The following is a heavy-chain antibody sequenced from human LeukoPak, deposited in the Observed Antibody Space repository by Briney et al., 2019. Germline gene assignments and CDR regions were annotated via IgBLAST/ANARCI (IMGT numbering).Heavy chain of an antibody. Sequence: GASVKVSCKASGGTFSSYTINWVRQAPGQGLEWMGWISGYNGKTNYAQKFQGRVTMTTDTSTNTAYMDLTSLTSDDTAVYYCARVGDFWGQGTLVTVSS. CDR2: ISGYNGKT. D-gene: IGHD3-10*01. J-gene: IGHJ4*02. CDR3: ARVGDF. CDR1: GGTFSSYT. V-gene: IGHV1-18*01.